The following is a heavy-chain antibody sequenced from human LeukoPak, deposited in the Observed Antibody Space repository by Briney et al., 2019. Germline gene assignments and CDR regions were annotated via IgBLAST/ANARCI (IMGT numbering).Heavy chain of an antibody. D-gene: IGHD6-6*01. Sequence: PGGSLRLSCAASGFTLSSYAMSWVRQAPGKGLEWVSAISDTGNTYHADSVKGRFTISRDSSKNTLFLQMNRLRPEDAAVYYCAPLTGIAARPGSDRRGQGTLVTVSS. CDR2: ISDTGNT. J-gene: IGHJ4*02. CDR3: APLTGIAARPGSDR. V-gene: IGHV3-23*01. CDR1: GFTLSSYA.